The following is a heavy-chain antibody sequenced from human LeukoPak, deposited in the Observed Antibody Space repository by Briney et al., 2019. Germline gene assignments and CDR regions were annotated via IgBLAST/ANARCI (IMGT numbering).Heavy chain of an antibody. D-gene: IGHD2-2*01. J-gene: IGHJ4*02. V-gene: IGHV1-2*02. CDR2: INPNSGGT. CDR3: ARICSSTSCVGY. Sequence: ASVKVSCKASGYTFTGDYMHWVRQAPGQGLEWMGWINPNSGGTNYAQKFQGRVTMTRDTSISTDYMELSRLRSDDTAVYYCARICSSTSCVGYWGQGTLVTVSS. CDR1: GYTFTGDY.